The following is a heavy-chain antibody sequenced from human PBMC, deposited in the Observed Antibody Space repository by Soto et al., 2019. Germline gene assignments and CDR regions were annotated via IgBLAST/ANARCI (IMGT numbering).Heavy chain of an antibody. CDR1: GGSISSGGYY. Sequence: QVQLQESGPGLVKPSQTLSLTCTVSGGSISSGGYYWSWIRQHPGKGLEWIGYIYYSGSTYYNPSLTSPVTIPVATSKNHSSVNLSSVTAADTAVYYCARGSREVDMVARRVEFDPWGQGTLVTVSS. J-gene: IGHJ5*02. CDR2: IYYSGST. V-gene: IGHV4-31*01. CDR3: ARGSREVDMVARRVEFDP. D-gene: IGHD5-12*01.